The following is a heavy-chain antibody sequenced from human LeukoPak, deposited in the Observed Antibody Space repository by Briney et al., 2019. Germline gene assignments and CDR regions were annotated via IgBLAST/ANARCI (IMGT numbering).Heavy chain of an antibody. CDR2: IYTSGST. J-gene: IGHJ6*04. V-gene: IGHV4-4*07. D-gene: IGHD5-12*01. CDR3: AGRGYSGYDLARTSV. Sequence: SETLSLTCTVSGGSISSYYWSWIRQPAGKGLEWIGRIYTSGSTNYNPSLKSRVTMSVDTSKNQFSLKLSSVTAADTAVYYCAGRGYSGYDLARTSVWGKGTTVTVSS. CDR1: GGSISSYY.